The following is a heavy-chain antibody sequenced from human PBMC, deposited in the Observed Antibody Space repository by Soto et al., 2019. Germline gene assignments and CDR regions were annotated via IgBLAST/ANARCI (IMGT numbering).Heavy chain of an antibody. CDR2: IYYSGST. CDR1: GGSISSYY. D-gene: IGHD2-2*01. J-gene: IGHJ4*02. V-gene: IGHV4-59*08. CDR3: ARQERYCSSTSCPYDY. Sequence: SETLSLTCTVSGGSISSYYWSWIRQPPGKGLEWIGYIYYSGSTNYNPSLKSRVTISVDTSKNQFSLRLSSVTAADTAVYYCARQERYCSSTSCPYDYWGQGTLVTVSS.